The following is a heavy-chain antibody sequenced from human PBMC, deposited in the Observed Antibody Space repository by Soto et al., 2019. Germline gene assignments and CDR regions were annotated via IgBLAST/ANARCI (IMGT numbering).Heavy chain of an antibody. CDR1: GFTFSAYW. J-gene: IGHJ4*02. CDR2: IKQDGGKK. CDR3: VRDWSSEGDY. Sequence: EVLLVESGGGLVQPGGSLRLSCAASGFTFSAYWMTWVRQAPGKGLEWVANIKQDGGKKNYVDSVKGRFTISRDNAKNSVFLQMNSLRVEDTAVYYCVRDWSSEGDYWGQGTVVTVSS. D-gene: IGHD1-26*01. V-gene: IGHV3-7*05.